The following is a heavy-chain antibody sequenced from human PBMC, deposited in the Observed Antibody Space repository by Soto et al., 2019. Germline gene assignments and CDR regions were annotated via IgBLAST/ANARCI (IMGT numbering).Heavy chain of an antibody. CDR3: ARTYSYGYGFDY. V-gene: IGHV1-3*01. D-gene: IGHD5-18*01. CDR2: INAGNGNT. J-gene: IGHJ4*02. Sequence: ASVKVSCKASGYTFTSYAMHWVRQAPGQRLEWMGWINAGNGNTKYSQKFQGRVTITRDTSASTAYMELSSLRSKDTAVYYCARTYSYGYGFDYWGQGTLVTVSS. CDR1: GYTFTSYA.